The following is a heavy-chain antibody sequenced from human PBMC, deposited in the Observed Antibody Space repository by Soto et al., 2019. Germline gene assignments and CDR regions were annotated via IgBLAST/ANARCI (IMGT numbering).Heavy chain of an antibody. V-gene: IGHV3-7*01. J-gene: IGHJ5*02. CDR1: GFTFSSYW. D-gene: IGHD6-19*01. CDR3: AREEADSSADLIDP. CDR2: IKQDGSEK. Sequence: EVQLVESGGGLVQPGGSLRLSCAASGFTFSSYWMSWVRQAPGKGLEWVANIKQDGSEKYYVDSVKGRFTISRDNAKNSLYLQMNSLRAEDTAVYYSAREEADSSADLIDPWGQGTLVTVSS.